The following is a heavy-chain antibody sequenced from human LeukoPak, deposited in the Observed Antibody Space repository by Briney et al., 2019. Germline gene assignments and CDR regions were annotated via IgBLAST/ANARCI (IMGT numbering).Heavy chain of an antibody. Sequence: PSGTLSLTCAVSGGSISIDNWWRWVRQPPGKGLEWIGEIYHSGSTNYNPSLKSRVTISVDTSKNQFSLKLTSVTAADTAVYYCATYYDERSHYVHYFDYWGQGTLVTVSS. CDR3: ATYYDERSHYVHYFDY. J-gene: IGHJ4*02. CDR1: GGSISIDNW. D-gene: IGHD3-22*01. CDR2: IYHSGST. V-gene: IGHV4-4*02.